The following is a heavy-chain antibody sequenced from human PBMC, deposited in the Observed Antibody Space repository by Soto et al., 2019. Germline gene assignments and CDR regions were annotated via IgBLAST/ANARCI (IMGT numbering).Heavy chain of an antibody. Sequence: QVHLVQSGAEVKKPGSSVRVSCQASGGTLSTFPISWVRQAPGQGLEWMGGIIPILRTPNYAQKFQGRLTLNVDESTSTGYMELSSLTSEDTAMYFCARDRGSENYRLSWSDAFERWGQGTMVTVSS. D-gene: IGHD1-26*01. CDR2: IIPILRTP. J-gene: IGHJ3*02. CDR1: GGTLSTFP. V-gene: IGHV1-69*01. CDR3: ARDRGSENYRLSWSDAFER.